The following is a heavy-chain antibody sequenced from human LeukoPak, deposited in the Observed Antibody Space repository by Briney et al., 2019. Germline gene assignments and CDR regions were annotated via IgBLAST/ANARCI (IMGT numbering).Heavy chain of an antibody. V-gene: IGHV1-69*04. CDR2: IIPILGIA. CDR3: AREVVITSYYFDY. J-gene: IGHJ4*02. CDR1: GVTFSSHG. D-gene: IGHD3-22*01. Sequence: ALVKVSCKASGVTFSSHGFSWVRQAPGQGLEWMGRIIPILGIANYAQKFQGRVTITADKSTSTAYMELSSLRSEDTAVYYCAREVVITSYYFDYWGQGTLVTVSS.